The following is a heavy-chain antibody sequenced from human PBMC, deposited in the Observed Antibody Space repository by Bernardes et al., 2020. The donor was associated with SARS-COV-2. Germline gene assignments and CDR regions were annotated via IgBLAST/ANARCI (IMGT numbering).Heavy chain of an antibody. Sequence: SETLSLTCTVSGGSISSYYWSWIRQPPGKGLEWIGYIYYSGSTNYNPSLKSRVTISVDTSKNQFSLKLSSVTAADTAVYYCAREGRPFGVVISRSFDYWGQGTLVTVSS. J-gene: IGHJ4*02. CDR2: IYYSGST. D-gene: IGHD3-3*01. V-gene: IGHV4-59*01. CDR3: AREGRPFGVVISRSFDY. CDR1: GGSISSYY.